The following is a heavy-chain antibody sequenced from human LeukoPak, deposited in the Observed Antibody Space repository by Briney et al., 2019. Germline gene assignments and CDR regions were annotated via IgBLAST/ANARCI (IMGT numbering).Heavy chain of an antibody. J-gene: IGHJ4*02. CDR1: GYTFTSYY. D-gene: IGHD2-8*01. Sequence: ASVKVSCKASGYTFTSYYMHWVRQAPGQGLEWMGIINPSGGSTSYAQKFQGRVTMTRDMSTSTVYMELSSLRSEDTAVYYCARDFMVYATHQPSSPHYYFDYWGQGTLVTVSS. V-gene: IGHV1-46*01. CDR2: INPSGGST. CDR3: ARDFMVYATHQPSSPHYYFDY.